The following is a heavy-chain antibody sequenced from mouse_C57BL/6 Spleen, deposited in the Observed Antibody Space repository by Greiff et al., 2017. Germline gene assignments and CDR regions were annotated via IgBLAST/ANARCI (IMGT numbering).Heavy chain of an antibody. CDR2: IDPSDSYH. J-gene: IGHJ3*01. Sequence: VQLQQPGAELVMPGASVKLSCKASGYTFTSYWMHWVKQRPGQGLEWIGEIDPSDSYHNYNQKFKGKSTLTVYKSSSTAYMQLSSLTSEDSAVYYCARWDYYGSSYGWCAYWGQGTLVTVSA. CDR1: GYTFTSYW. V-gene: IGHV1-69*01. D-gene: IGHD1-1*01. CDR3: ARWDYYGSSYGWCAY.